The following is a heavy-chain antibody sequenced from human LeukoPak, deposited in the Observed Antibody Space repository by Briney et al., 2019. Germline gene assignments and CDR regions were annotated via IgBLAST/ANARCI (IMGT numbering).Heavy chain of an antibody. V-gene: IGHV1-2*02. CDR1: GYTFTGYY. J-gene: IGHJ4*02. D-gene: IGHD6-13*01. Sequence: ASVKVSCKASGYTFTGYYMHWVRQAPGQGLEWMGWINPNSGGTNYAQKFQGRVTMTRDTSISTAYMELSRLRSDDTAVYYCARDRRNFIAATDYWGQGTLVTVSS. CDR2: INPNSGGT. CDR3: ARDRRNFIAATDY.